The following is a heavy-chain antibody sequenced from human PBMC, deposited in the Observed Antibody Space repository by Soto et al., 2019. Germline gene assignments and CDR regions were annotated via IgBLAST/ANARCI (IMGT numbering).Heavy chain of an antibody. Sequence: PSETLSLTCTVSGGSISTYYWSWIRQPPGKGLEWIGYIYFSGSTNYNPSLKSRVTISVDMSKNQFSLKLSSVTAADTAVYYCARAGYDILTGHSWFDPWGQGTLVTVSS. D-gene: IGHD3-9*01. CDR3: ARAGYDILTGHSWFDP. CDR2: IYFSGST. J-gene: IGHJ5*02. CDR1: GGSISTYY. V-gene: IGHV4-59*01.